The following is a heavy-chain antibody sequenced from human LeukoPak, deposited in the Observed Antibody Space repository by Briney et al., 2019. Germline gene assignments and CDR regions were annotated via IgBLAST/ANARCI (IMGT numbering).Heavy chain of an antibody. CDR3: ARGHQLFWGGAQFDS. V-gene: IGHV4-34*01. CDR2: INHGGST. Sequence: SETLSLTCGVFGGSFSGYKWTWIRQTPEKGLEWIGEINHGGSTSYNPSLRSRVTMFVDASKKQFSLKVNSVTTADTAVYYCARGHQLFWGGAQFDSWGQGTLVTVSS. CDR1: GGSFSGYK. J-gene: IGHJ4*02. D-gene: IGHD3-3*01.